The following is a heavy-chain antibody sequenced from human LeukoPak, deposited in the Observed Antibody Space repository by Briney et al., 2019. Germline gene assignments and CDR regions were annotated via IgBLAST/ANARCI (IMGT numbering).Heavy chain of an antibody. J-gene: IGHJ5*02. D-gene: IGHD1-14*01. CDR1: GGSISSYY. Sequence: PSETLSLTCTVSGGSISSYYWSWIRQPPGKGLEWIGYIYYSGSTYYNPSLKSRVTISVDTSKNQFSLKLSSVTAADTAVYYCARGEPFDPWGQGTLVTVSS. CDR2: IYYSGST. V-gene: IGHV4-59*04. CDR3: ARGEPFDP.